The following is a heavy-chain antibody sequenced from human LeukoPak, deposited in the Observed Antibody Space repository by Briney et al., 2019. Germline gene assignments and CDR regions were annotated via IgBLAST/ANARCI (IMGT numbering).Heavy chain of an antibody. D-gene: IGHD2-8*02. CDR1: GGSISSSSYY. CDR2: IYYSGST. J-gene: IGHJ3*02. CDR3: ARSYGRLVGGAFDI. Sequence: SETLSLTCTVSGGSISSSSYYWSWIRQPPGKGLEWIGYIYYSGSTNYNPSLKSRVTISVDTSKNQFSLKLSSVTAADTAVYYCARSYGRLVGGAFDIWGQGTMVTVSS. V-gene: IGHV4-61*05.